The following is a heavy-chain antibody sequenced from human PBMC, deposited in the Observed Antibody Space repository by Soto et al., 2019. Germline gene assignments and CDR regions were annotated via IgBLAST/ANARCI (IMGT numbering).Heavy chain of an antibody. D-gene: IGHD4-4*01. CDR1: GGSISSSSYY. V-gene: IGHV4-39*01. CDR2: IYYSGST. CDR3: ARHAHNDYMGGGVNYYMDV. Sequence: SETLSLTCTVSGGSISSSSYYWGWIRQPPGKGLEWIGSIYYSGSTYYNPSLKSRVTISVDTSKNQFSLKLSSVTAADTAVYYCARHAHNDYMGGGVNYYMDVWGKGTTVTVSS. J-gene: IGHJ6*03.